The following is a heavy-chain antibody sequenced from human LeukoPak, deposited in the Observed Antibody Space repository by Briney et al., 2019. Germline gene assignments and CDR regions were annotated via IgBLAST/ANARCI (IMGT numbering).Heavy chain of an antibody. Sequence: GASVTVSCTASGYSFTSYGISWVRQAPGQGLEWMGWISAYNGDTKYAQNLQGRVTMTTDTSTGTAYMELRSLRSDDTAVYYCARESYNSVVGDYWGQGTLVTVSS. CDR1: GYSFTSYG. V-gene: IGHV1-18*01. CDR3: ARESYNSVVGDY. D-gene: IGHD6-19*01. J-gene: IGHJ4*02. CDR2: ISAYNGDT.